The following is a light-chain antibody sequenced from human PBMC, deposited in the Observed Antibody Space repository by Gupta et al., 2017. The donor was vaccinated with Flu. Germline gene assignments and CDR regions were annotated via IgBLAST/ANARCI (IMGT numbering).Light chain of an antibody. Sequence: TSSDVGGYNYVSWFQQHAGKAPKVMIYDVSKRPSGVPDRFSGSKSGNTASLTISGLQAEDEADYYCCSYAGSYTWVFGGGTKLTVL. CDR3: CSYAGSYTWV. J-gene: IGLJ3*02. CDR2: DVS. V-gene: IGLV2-11*01. CDR1: SSDVGGYNY.